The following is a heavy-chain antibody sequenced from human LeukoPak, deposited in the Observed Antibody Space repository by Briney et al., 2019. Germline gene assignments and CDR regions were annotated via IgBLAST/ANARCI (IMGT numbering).Heavy chain of an antibody. CDR1: GYIFTSYY. D-gene: IGHD6-13*01. Sequence: ASVKVSCKASGYIFTSYYMHWVRQAPGQGLEWMGIINPSGGSTSYAQKFQGRVTMTRDMSTSTVYMELSSLRSEDTAVYYCARRIGYSSSWWGRNDAFDIWGQGTMVTVSS. CDR2: INPSGGST. V-gene: IGHV1-46*01. CDR3: ARRIGYSSSWWGRNDAFDI. J-gene: IGHJ3*02.